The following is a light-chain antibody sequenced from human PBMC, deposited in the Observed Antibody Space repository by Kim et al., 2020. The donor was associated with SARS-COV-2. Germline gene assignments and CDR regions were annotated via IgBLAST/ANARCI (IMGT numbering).Light chain of an antibody. V-gene: IGLV1-44*01. Sequence: QSVLTQPPSASGTPGQRVTISCSGGNSNIGANTVNWYQQFPRTAPKLLIYANDRRPSGVPDRFSVSQSGTSASLAISGLQSEDEADYYCATWDDSLNAWVFGGGTQLTVL. CDR1: NSNIGANT. J-gene: IGLJ3*02. CDR2: AND. CDR3: ATWDDSLNAWV.